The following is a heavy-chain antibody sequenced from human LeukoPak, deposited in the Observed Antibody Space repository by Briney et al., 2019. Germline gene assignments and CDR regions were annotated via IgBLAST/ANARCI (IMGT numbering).Heavy chain of an antibody. J-gene: IGHJ4*02. CDR1: GFTFSSYA. CDR3: ANFLTGFGTDY. D-gene: IGHD3-9*01. Sequence: GGSLRLPCAASGFTFSSYAMSWVRQAPGKGLEWVSAISGSGGSTYYADSVKGRFTISRDNSKNTLYLQMNSLRAEDTAVYYCANFLTGFGTDYWGQGTLVTVSS. CDR2: ISGSGGST. V-gene: IGHV3-23*01.